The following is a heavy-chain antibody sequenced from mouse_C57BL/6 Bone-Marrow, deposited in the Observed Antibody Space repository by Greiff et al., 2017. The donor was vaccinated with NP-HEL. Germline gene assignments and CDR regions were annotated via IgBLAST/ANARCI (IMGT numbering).Heavy chain of an antibody. J-gene: IGHJ2*01. D-gene: IGHD1-1*01. V-gene: IGHV5-4*01. CDR1: GFTFSSYA. Sequence: EVQVVESGGGLVKPGGSLKLSCAASGFTFSSYAMSWVRQTPEKRLEWVATISDGGSYTYYPDNVKGRFTISRDNAKNNLYLQMSHLKSEDTAMYYCARYYGSSSGDYFDYWGQGTTLTVSS. CDR3: ARYYGSSSGDYFDY. CDR2: ISDGGSYT.